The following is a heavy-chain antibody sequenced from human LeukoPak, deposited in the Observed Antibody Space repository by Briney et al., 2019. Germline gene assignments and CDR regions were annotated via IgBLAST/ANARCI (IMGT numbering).Heavy chain of an antibody. Sequence: GGSLRLSCAASGFIFSDSGMQWVGQAQGKGRGWVAFIENDASKKDYADSVKCRFSISRDNSKNTLYLQMNSLRAEDTAVYFCVKGGLTRFAFDIWGQGTVVTVSS. CDR2: IENDASKK. CDR3: VKGGLTRFAFDI. CDR1: GFIFSDSG. D-gene: IGHD3-10*01. J-gene: IGHJ3*02. V-gene: IGHV3-30*02.